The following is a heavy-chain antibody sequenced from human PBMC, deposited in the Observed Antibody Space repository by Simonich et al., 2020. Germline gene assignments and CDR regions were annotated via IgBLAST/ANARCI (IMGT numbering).Heavy chain of an antibody. CDR1: GFTFSIYA. J-gene: IGHJ5*02. CDR3: AKDSSLVGATDWFDP. Sequence: EVQLLASWGGLVQHGGSLRLSSAASGFTFSIYAMSWVRQAQGEWLGVISAISGSCGSTYYSNSVKVSFTISRDNSKNTLYLQMNRRRAEDTAVYYCAKDSSLVGATDWFDPWGQGTLVTVSS. V-gene: IGHV3-23*01. D-gene: IGHD1-26*01. CDR2: ISGSCGST.